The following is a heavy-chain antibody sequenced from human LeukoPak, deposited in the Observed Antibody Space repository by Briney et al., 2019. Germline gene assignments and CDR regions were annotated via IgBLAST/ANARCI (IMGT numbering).Heavy chain of an antibody. V-gene: IGHV1-69*13. CDR3: ARDASYYYDSSGYYYLDY. CDR2: IIPIFGTA. Sequence: SVKVSCKASGGTFSSYAISWVRQAPGQGLEWMGGIIPIFGTANYAQKFQGRVTITADESTSTAYMELSSLRSEDTAVYYCARDASYYYDSSGYYYLDYWGQGTLVTVSS. D-gene: IGHD3-22*01. J-gene: IGHJ4*02. CDR1: GGTFSSYA.